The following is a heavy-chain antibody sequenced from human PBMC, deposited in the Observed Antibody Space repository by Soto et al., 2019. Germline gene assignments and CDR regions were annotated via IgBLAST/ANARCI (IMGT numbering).Heavy chain of an antibody. D-gene: IGHD6-19*01. CDR3: ARDYPSRIAVDGY. Sequence: DSVKVSCKTSGYTFTSYGISWVRQAPGQGLEWMGWISAYNGNTNYAQKLQGRVTMTTDTSTRTAYMELRSLRSDDTAVYYCARDYPSRIAVDGYWGQGTLVSVSS. J-gene: IGHJ4*02. CDR2: ISAYNGNT. CDR1: GYTFTSYG. V-gene: IGHV1-18*04.